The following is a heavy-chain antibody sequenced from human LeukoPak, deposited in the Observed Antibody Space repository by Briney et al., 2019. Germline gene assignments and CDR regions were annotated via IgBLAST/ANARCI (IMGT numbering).Heavy chain of an antibody. D-gene: IGHD4-17*01. V-gene: IGHV4-61*02. Sequence: SQTLSLTCTVSGGSISSGSCYWSWIRQPAGKGLEWIGRIYTSGSTNYNPSLKSRVTISLDTSKNQFSLKLSSVTAADTAVYYCARDTQNDYGDLNWFEPWGQGTLVTVSS. CDR1: GGSISSGSCY. J-gene: IGHJ5*02. CDR3: ARDTQNDYGDLNWFEP. CDR2: IYTSGST.